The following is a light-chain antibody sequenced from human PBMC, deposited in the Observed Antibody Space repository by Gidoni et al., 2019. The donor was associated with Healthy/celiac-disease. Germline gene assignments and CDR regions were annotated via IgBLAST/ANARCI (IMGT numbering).Light chain of an antibody. Sequence: QSALTQPASVSGSPGPSITIPCTGTSSDVGSYNLVSWYQQHPGKAPKLMIYEGSKRPSGVSNRFSGSKSGNTASLTISGLQAEDEADYYCCSYAGSPHVVFGGGTKLTVL. CDR2: EGS. V-gene: IGLV2-23*01. CDR1: SSDVGSYNL. J-gene: IGLJ2*01. CDR3: CSYAGSPHVV.